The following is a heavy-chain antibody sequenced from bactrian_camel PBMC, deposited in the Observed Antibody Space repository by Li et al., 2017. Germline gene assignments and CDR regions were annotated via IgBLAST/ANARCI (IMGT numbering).Heavy chain of an antibody. J-gene: IGHJ4*01. D-gene: IGHD5*01. CDR3: AALDRRPVLARTCGVWTARYNH. V-gene: IGHV3-3*01. CDR2: VSGPNT. CDR1: GYSDNGNC. Sequence: HVQLVESGGGSVQAGGSLILSCSVSGYSDNGNCMAWFRQVPGNEREGLATVSGPNTLYADSVKGRFTISQDNAENSVYLQMNSLQPEDTAVYYCAALDRRPVLARTCGVWTARYNHWGQGTQVTVS.